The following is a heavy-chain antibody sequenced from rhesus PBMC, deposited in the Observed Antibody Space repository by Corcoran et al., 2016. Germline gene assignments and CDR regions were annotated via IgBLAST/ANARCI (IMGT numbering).Heavy chain of an antibody. Sequence: QVQLQESGPGLVKPSETLSLTCTVSGGSISGYYYWSWIRQPPGKGLEWIGGIYGNSASTYYNPSRKSRVTISKDTSKNQFSLKLSSVTAADTAVYYCASPTYYNFWSGYWPDAFDFWGQGLRVTVSS. CDR1: GGSISGYYY. CDR3: ASPTYYNFWSGYWPDAFDF. D-gene: IGHD3-3*01. J-gene: IGHJ3*01. V-gene: IGHV4-143*01. CDR2: IYGNSAST.